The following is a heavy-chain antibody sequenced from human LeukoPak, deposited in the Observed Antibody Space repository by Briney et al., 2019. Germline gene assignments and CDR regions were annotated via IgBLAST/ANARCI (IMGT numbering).Heavy chain of an antibody. D-gene: IGHD6-6*01. J-gene: IGHJ4*02. CDR3: ARDGAARPEYDY. Sequence: ASVKVSCKASGYTFTSYDINWVRQATGQGLEWMGWINPNSGGTNYAQKFQGRVTMTRDTSISTAYMELSRLRSDDTAVYYCARDGAARPEYDYWGQGTLVTVSS. CDR1: GYTFTSYD. CDR2: INPNSGGT. V-gene: IGHV1-2*02.